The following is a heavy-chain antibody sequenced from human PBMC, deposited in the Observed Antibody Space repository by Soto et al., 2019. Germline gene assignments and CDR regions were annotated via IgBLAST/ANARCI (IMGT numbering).Heavy chain of an antibody. CDR1: GGSISSGGYS. V-gene: IGHV4-30-2*01. CDR2: IYHSGST. J-gene: IGHJ2*01. CDR3: ARATYYYDSSGYPPHWYFDL. D-gene: IGHD3-22*01. Sequence: PSETLSLTCAVSGGSISSGGYSWSWIRQPPGKGLEWIGYIYHSGSTYYNPSLKSRATISVDRSKNQFSLKLSSVTAADTAVYYCARATYYYDSSGYPPHWYFDLWGRGTLVTVSS.